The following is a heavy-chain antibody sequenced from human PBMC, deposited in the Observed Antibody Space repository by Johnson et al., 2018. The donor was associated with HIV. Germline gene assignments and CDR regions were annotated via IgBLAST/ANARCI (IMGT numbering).Heavy chain of an antibody. CDR2: ISYDGGIK. D-gene: IGHD1-26*01. V-gene: IGHV3-30-3*01. CDR1: GFTFSSYA. CDR3: ARTRRRVGAKPWGAFDI. Sequence: QVQLVESGGGVVQPGRSLRLSCAASGFTFSSYAMHWVRQAPGKGLEWVAVISYDGGIKYDADSVKGRFTISRDNSKNTLSLQMNSLRPEDTAMYYCARTRRRVGAKPWGAFDIWGQGTMVTVSS. J-gene: IGHJ3*02.